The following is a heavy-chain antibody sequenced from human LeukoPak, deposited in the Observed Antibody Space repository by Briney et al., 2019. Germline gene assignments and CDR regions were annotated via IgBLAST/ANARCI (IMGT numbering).Heavy chain of an antibody. D-gene: IGHD1-26*01. J-gene: IGHJ5*02. V-gene: IGHV4-61*02. CDR1: GGSISTGTYY. Sequence: SETLSLTCTVSGGSISTGTYYWSWIRQPAGKGLEWIGRLYTSGSTNYNPSLKSRVTMSVDTSKNQFSLKLSSVTAADTAVYYCARGSQRGGSYVKPWFDPWGQGTLVTVSS. CDR2: LYTSGST. CDR3: ARGSQRGGSYVKPWFDP.